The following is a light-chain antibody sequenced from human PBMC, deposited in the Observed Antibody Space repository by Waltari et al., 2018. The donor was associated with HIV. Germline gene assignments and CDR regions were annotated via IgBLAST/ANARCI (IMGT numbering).Light chain of an antibody. Sequence: QSALTQPASVSGSPGQSITIPCTGTSRDVGAFNYVSWYQQHPGKAPKVMIYEVRNRPSGVSNRFSGSKSGNTASLIISGLQAEDEADYYCSSYTTSSTRVFGGGTKLTVL. V-gene: IGLV2-14*01. CDR2: EVR. CDR1: SRDVGAFNY. J-gene: IGLJ3*02. CDR3: SSYTTSSTRV.